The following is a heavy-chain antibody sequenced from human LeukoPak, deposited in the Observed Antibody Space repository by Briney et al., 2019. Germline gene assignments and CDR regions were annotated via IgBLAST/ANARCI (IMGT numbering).Heavy chain of an antibody. CDR1: GGSISSGGYY. D-gene: IGHD5-18*01. J-gene: IGHJ6*03. V-gene: IGHV4-31*03. Sequence: SQTLSLTCTVSGGSISSGGYYWSWIRQHPGKGLEWIGYIYYSGSTYYNPSLKSRVTISVDTSKNQFSLKLSSVTAADTAVYYCARGTAMAYYYYYYMDVWGKGTTVTVSS. CDR2: IYYSGST. CDR3: ARGTAMAYYYYYYMDV.